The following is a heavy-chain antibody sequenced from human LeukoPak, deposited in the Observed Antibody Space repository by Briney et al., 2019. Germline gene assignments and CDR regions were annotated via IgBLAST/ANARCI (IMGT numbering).Heavy chain of an antibody. Sequence: GGSLRLSCAASGFTFSGYWMSWVRQAPGKGLEWVANIKQDGSEKYYVDSVKGRFTISRDNAKNSLYLQMNSLRAEDTAVYYCASQENYYYYYYMDVWGKGTTVTVSS. J-gene: IGHJ6*03. CDR2: IKQDGSEK. CDR1: GFTFSGYW. V-gene: IGHV3-7*01. CDR3: ASQENYYYYYYMDV.